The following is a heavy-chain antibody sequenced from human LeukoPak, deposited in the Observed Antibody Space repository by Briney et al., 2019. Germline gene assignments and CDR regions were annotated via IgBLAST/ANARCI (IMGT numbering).Heavy chain of an antibody. CDR2: ISGSGGST. V-gene: IGHV3-23*01. CDR1: GFTFSSYA. CDR3: ARTYYDSSGYSGFDY. D-gene: IGHD3-22*01. J-gene: IGHJ4*02. Sequence: GGSLRLSCAASGFTFSSYAMSWVRQAPGKGLEWVSAISGSGGSTYYADSVKGRFTISRDNSKNTLYLQMNSLRAEDTAVYYCARTYYDSSGYSGFDYWGQGTLVTVSS.